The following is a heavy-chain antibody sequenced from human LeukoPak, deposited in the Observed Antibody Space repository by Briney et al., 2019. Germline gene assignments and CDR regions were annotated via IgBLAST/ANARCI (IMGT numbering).Heavy chain of an antibody. CDR2: IKQDGSEK. V-gene: IGHV3-7*04. Sequence: GGSLRLSCAASGFTFSSYLMSWVRQAPGKGLEWVANIKQDGSEKYYVDSVKGRFTISRDNAKNSLYLQMNSLRAEDTAVYYCARDHRRYGMDVWGQGTTVTVSS. CDR3: ARDHRRYGMDV. CDR1: GFTFSSYL. J-gene: IGHJ6*02.